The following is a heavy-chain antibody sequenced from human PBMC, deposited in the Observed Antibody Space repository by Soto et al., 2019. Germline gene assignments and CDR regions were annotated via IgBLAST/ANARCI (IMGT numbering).Heavy chain of an antibody. CDR2: ISSSSSYI. CDR1: GFTFSSYS. J-gene: IGHJ5*02. V-gene: IGHV3-21*01. Sequence: EVQLVESGGGLVKPGGSLRLSCAASGFTFSSYSMNWVRQAPGKGPEWVSSISSSSSYIYYADSVKGRFTISRDNAKNSLYLQMNSLRAEDTAVYYCARDSVAGRVSWFDPWGQGTLVTVSS. D-gene: IGHD6-19*01. CDR3: ARDSVAGRVSWFDP.